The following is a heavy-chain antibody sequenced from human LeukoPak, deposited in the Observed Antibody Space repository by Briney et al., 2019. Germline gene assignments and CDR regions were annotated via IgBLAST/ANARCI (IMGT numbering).Heavy chain of an antibody. CDR2: ISVYNGNT. Sequence: RASVKVSCKASGYTFTGYYMHWVRQAPGQGLEWMGWISVYNGNTDSEQKFQGRVTMTTDTSTSTAYMELRSLRSDDTAVYYCAREIYRDYYYSTGMDVWGQGTTVTISS. V-gene: IGHV1-18*04. CDR3: AREIYRDYYYSTGMDV. J-gene: IGHJ6*02. CDR1: GYTFTGYY. D-gene: IGHD3-10*01.